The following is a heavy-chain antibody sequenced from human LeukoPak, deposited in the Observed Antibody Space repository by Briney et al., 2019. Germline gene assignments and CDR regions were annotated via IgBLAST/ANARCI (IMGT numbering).Heavy chain of an antibody. CDR1: GYTFTSYG. V-gene: IGHV1-18*01. CDR2: ISAYNGNT. Sequence: ASVKVSCKASGYTFTSYGISWVRQAPGQGLEWMGWISAYNGNTNYAQKLQGRVTMTTDTSTSTAYMELRSLRSDDTAVYYCARTSFFYYDSGGYPDYWGQGTLVTVSS. J-gene: IGHJ4*02. CDR3: ARTSFFYYDSGGYPDY. D-gene: IGHD3-22*01.